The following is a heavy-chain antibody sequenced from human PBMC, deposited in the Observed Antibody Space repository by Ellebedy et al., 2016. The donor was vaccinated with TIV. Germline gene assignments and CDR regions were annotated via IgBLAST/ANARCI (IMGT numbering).Heavy chain of an antibody. V-gene: IGHV3-11*01. CDR1: GFIFSDYY. D-gene: IGHD3-9*01. CDR3: ARDTRFIDHQHNWFDP. Sequence: GGSLRLSCAASGFIFSDYYMSWIRQAPGKGLEWVSYISSSGATVYYTDSVKGRFTISRDNARKSLYLQLNSLRAEDTAVYYCARDTRFIDHQHNWFDPWGQGTLVTVSS. CDR2: ISSSGATV. J-gene: IGHJ5*02.